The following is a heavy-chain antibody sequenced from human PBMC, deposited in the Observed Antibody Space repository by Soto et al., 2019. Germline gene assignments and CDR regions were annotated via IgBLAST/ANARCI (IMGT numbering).Heavy chain of an antibody. V-gene: IGHV1-18*01. CDR1: GYTDSTYG. J-gene: IGHJ2*01. Sequence: QVQLVQSGAEVKKPGASVKVSCKASGYTDSTYGITWVRQAPGQGLEWMGWISAYNGNTNYAQQFQGRVTMTAETSTRTGYMELRSLTSDDTAVYYCATVNPYYYFDLWGRGTLVTVSS. CDR2: ISAYNGNT. D-gene: IGHD4-17*01. CDR3: ATVNPYYYFDL.